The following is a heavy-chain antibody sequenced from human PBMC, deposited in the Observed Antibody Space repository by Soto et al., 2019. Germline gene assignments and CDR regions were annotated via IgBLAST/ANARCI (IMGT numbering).Heavy chain of an antibody. Sequence: QVRLVQSGAEVKRPGASVKVSCRASGSTFVVYAPHWVRQAPGQGLEWVGGMNPNTGNIKYSHKLEARVSITRDTATSTAYMELRGLRSEDTAVYFCTREAIVAENWFDPWGQGTLVTVSS. CDR3: TREAIVAENWFDP. CDR2: MNPNTGNI. V-gene: IGHV1-3*01. J-gene: IGHJ5*02. CDR1: GSTFVVYA. D-gene: IGHD5-12*01.